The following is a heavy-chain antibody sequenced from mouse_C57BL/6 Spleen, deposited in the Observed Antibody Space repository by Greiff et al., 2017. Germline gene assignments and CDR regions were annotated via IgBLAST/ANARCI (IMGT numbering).Heavy chain of an antibody. CDR3: ARGADGSSWFAY. J-gene: IGHJ3*01. Sequence: EVKLQQSGPVLVKPGASVKMSCKASGYTFTDYYMNWVKQSHGKSLEWIGVINPYNGGTSYNQKFKGKATLTVDKSSSTAYMELNSLTSEDSAVYYCARGADGSSWFAYWGQGTLVTVSA. V-gene: IGHV1-19*01. D-gene: IGHD1-1*01. CDR2: INPYNGGT. CDR1: GYTFTDYY.